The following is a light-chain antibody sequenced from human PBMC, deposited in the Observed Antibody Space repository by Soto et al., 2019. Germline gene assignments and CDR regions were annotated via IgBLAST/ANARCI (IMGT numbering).Light chain of an antibody. V-gene: IGLV2-14*01. CDR2: EVT. J-gene: IGLJ3*02. CDR1: SSDVGGYNY. CDR3: SSYTGSNTWV. Sequence: QSALTQPASVSGSPGQSITISCTGTSSDVGGYNYVSWYQQHPGKAPKPMIYEVTNRPSGVSNRFSGSKSGNTASLTISGLQAEDEADYYCSSYTGSNTWVFGGGTKLTVL.